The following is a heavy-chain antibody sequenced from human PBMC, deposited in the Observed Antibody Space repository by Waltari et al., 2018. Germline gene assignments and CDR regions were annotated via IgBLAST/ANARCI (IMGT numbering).Heavy chain of an antibody. J-gene: IGHJ2*01. V-gene: IGHV5-51*01. Sequence: SYWIGWVRQMPGKGLEWMGIIYPGDSDTRYSPSFQGQVTISADKSISTAYLQWSSLKASDTAMYYCARPYCSSTSCYVFWYFDLWGRGTLVTVSS. CDR2: IYPGDSDT. CDR1: SYW. D-gene: IGHD2-2*01. CDR3: ARPYCSSTSCYVFWYFDL.